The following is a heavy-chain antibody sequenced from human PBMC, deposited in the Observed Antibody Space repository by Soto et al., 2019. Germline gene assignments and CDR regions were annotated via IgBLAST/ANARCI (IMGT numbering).Heavy chain of an antibody. CDR2: IYWDDDK. D-gene: IGHD3-16*01. Sequence: QITLKESGPTLVNPTQTLTLTCSFSGFSLRSSGVGVGWIRQPPGKALEWLALIYWDDDKRYSPSLKSRLASTTDTSKHQVALTITHMDPVDTATYCCAHNAAYPTRAHYQNWGQGTLVTVSS. J-gene: IGHJ4*02. V-gene: IGHV2-5*02. CDR1: GFSLRSSGVG. CDR3: AHNAAYPTRAHYQN.